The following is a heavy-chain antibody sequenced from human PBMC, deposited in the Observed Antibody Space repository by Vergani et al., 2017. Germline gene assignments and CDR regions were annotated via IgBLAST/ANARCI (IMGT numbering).Heavy chain of an antibody. D-gene: IGHD2-2*03. CDR3: ARVPGYCSSTSCPVDY. Sequence: QVQLQESGPGLVKPSETLSLTCTVSGGSISSYYWSWTRQPPGKGLEWIGYIYYSGSTNYNPSLKSRVTISVDTSKNQFSLKLSSVTAADTAVYYCARVPGYCSSTSCPVDYWGQGTLVTVSS. CDR1: GGSISSYY. CDR2: IYYSGST. V-gene: IGHV4-59*01. J-gene: IGHJ4*02.